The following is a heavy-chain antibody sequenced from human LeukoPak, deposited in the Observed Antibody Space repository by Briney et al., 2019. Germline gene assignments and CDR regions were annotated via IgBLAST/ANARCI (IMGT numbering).Heavy chain of an antibody. J-gene: IGHJ3*02. CDR3: ARQLTGAPLAI. CDR1: GGSISSYY. CDR2: IYYSGST. Sequence: SETLSLTCTVSGGSISSYYWSWIRQPPGKGLEWIGCIYYSGSTNYNPSLKSRVTISVDTSKNQFSLKLSSVTAADTAVYYCARQLTGAPLAIWGQGTMVTVSS. V-gene: IGHV4-59*08. D-gene: IGHD7-27*01.